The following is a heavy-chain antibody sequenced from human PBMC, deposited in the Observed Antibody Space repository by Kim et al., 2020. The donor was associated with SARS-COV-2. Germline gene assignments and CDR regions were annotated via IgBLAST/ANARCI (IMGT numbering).Heavy chain of an antibody. Sequence: GGSLRLSCAASGFTFSSYAMHWVRQAPGKGLEWVAVISYDGSNKYYADSVKGRFTISRDNSKNTLYLQMNSLRAEDTAVYYCARDPHGDGYKGLDYWGQGTLVTVSS. J-gene: IGHJ4*02. V-gene: IGHV3-30-3*01. CDR1: GFTFSSYA. D-gene: IGHD5-12*01. CDR3: ARDPHGDGYKGLDY. CDR2: ISYDGSNK.